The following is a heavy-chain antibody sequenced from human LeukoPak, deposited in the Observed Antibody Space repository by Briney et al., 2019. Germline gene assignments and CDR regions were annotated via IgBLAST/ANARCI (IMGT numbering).Heavy chain of an antibody. CDR3: ARDIVGGGFDP. CDR2: IGTAGDT. D-gene: IGHD1-26*01. Sequence: PGGSLRLSCAASGFTFSSYDMPWVRQATGKGLEWVSAIGTAGDTYYPGSVKGRFTISRENAKNSLYLQMNSLRAGDTAVYYCARDIVGGGFDPWGQGTLVTVSS. V-gene: IGHV3-13*01. J-gene: IGHJ5*02. CDR1: GFTFSSYD.